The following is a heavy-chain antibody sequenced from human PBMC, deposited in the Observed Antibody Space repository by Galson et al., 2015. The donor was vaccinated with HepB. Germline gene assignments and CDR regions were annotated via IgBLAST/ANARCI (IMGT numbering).Heavy chain of an antibody. CDR3: ARVPGTSYFYGMDV. Sequence: CAISGDSVSSNSAAWNWIRRPPSRGLEWLGRTYYRSKWYSDYAVSVRSRITINPDTSKNQFSLQLKSVTPEDTAVYYCARVPGTSYFYGMDVWGQGTTVTVSS. CDR1: GDSVSSNSAA. CDR2: TYYRSKWYS. D-gene: IGHD2-2*01. J-gene: IGHJ6*02. V-gene: IGHV6-1*01.